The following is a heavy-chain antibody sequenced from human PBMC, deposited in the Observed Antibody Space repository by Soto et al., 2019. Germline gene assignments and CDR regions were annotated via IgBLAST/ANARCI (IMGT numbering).Heavy chain of an antibody. CDR3: THSRRHYAYQDGHFPGALDV. CDR1: GLSLGACGVA. V-gene: IGHV2-5*02. J-gene: IGHJ6*02. CDR2: SYGDDDK. Sequence: GSGPTLGNPTQTLTLTCTVSGLSLGACGVAVGWIRQPPGKALEWLALSYGDDDKRYSSSLKNRLTITEDTPTNRVVLTLTNVDPVDSATYYCTHSRRHYAYQDGHFPGALDVRGRRTTVTGSS. D-gene: IGHD3-16*01.